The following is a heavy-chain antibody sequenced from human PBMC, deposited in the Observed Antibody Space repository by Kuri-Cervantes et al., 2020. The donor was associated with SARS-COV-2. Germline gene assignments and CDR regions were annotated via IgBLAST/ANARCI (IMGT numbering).Heavy chain of an antibody. J-gene: IGHJ6*02. Sequence: GSLRLSCAVYGGSFSGYYWSWIRQPPGKGLEWIGEINHSGSTNYNPSLKSRVTISVDTSKNQFSLKLSSVTAADTAVYYCARTNRGRYYYYYGMDVWGQGPRSPSP. D-gene: IGHD3-10*01. CDR1: GGSFSGYY. CDR3: ARTNRGRYYYYYGMDV. V-gene: IGHV4-34*01. CDR2: INHSGST.